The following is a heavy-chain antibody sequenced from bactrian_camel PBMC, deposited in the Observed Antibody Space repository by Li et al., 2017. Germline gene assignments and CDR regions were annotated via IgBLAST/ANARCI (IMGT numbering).Heavy chain of an antibody. D-gene: IGHD4*01. V-gene: IGHV3S54*01. Sequence: QVQLVESGGGSVQAGGSLRLSCAASGYTYSSKCMGWFRQAPGKEREEVAVIYTGAGSTYYADSVKGRFTISRDDANNTLLLQMTSLKPEDTAMYYCAAGRPGASCAVDYGTLRFTNYWGQGTQVTVS. CDR1: GYTYSSKC. CDR2: IYTGAGST. J-gene: IGHJ4*01. CDR3: AAGRPGASCAVDYGTLRFTNY.